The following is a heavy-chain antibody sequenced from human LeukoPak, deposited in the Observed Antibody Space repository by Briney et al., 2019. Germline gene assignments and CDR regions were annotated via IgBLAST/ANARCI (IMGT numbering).Heavy chain of an antibody. D-gene: IGHD5-12*01. CDR2: INPNSGGT. J-gene: IGHJ6*03. CDR3: ARYSGYDYVIDYYYMDV. V-gene: IGHV1-2*02. CDR1: GYTFTSYG. Sequence: ASVKVSCKASGYTFTSYGISWVRQAPGQGLEWMGWINPNSGGTNYAQKFQGRVTMTRDTSISTAYMELSRLRSDDTAVYYCARYSGYDYVIDYYYMDVWGKGTTVTVSS.